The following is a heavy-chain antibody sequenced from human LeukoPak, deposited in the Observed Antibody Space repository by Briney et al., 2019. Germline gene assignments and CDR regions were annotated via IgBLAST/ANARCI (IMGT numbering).Heavy chain of an antibody. CDR3: ARDYGGNSATWFDP. CDR1: GGTFSSYA. CDR2: IIPIFGTA. Sequence: SVKVSCKASGGTFSSYAISWVRQAPGQGLEWMGGIIPIFGTANYAQKFQGRVTITTDESTSTAYMELSSLRSEDTAVYYCARDYGGNSATWFDPWGRGTLVTVSS. J-gene: IGHJ5*02. D-gene: IGHD4-23*01. V-gene: IGHV1-69*05.